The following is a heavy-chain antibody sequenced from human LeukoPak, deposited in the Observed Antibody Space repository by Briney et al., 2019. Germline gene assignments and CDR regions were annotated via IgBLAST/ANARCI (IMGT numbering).Heavy chain of an antibody. CDR1: GGSISSYY. V-gene: IGHV4-59*01. D-gene: IGHD3-22*01. CDR2: IYYSGST. Sequence: SETLSLTCTVSGGSISSYYWSWIRQPPGKGLEWIGYIYYSGSTNYNPSLKSRVTISVDTSKNQFSLKLSSVTAADTAVYYCARYYYDSSLAPIWGQGTMVTVSS. J-gene: IGHJ3*02. CDR3: ARYYYDSSLAPI.